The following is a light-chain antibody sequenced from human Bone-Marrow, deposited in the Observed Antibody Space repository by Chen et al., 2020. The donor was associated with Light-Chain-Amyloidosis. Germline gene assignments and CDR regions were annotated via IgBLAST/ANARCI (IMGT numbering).Light chain of an antibody. CDR1: NIGSTS. CDR3: QVWDRSSDRPV. CDR2: DDS. Sequence: SYVLPHPSSVSVAPGPTATISCGGNNIGSTSVHWHQQPPGQAPLLVVYDDSDRPSGIPERLSGSNSGNTATLTISRVEAGDEADYYCQVWDRSSDRPVFGGGTKLTVL. V-gene: IGLV3-21*02. J-gene: IGLJ3*02.